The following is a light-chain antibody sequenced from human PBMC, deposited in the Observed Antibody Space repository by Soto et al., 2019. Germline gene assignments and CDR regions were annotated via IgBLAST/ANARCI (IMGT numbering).Light chain of an antibody. CDR2: TTS. J-gene: IGKJ1*01. CDR1: QYVTSNY. CDR3: QQYGGAPWT. V-gene: IGKV3-20*01. Sequence: EIVLTQSPGTLSLSPGERATLSCRASQYVTSNYLAWYQQKPGQAPRLPIYTTSSRATGVPERFSGSGSGTDFTLTISRLEPDDVAVYYGQQYGGAPWTFGQGTKVEIK.